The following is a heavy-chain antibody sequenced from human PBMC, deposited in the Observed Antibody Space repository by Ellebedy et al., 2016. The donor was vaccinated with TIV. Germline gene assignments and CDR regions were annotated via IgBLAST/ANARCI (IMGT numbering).Heavy chain of an antibody. Sequence: GESLKISCAASGFTVSSNCMTWVRQAPGKGLDWVSVIYGGGSIRYADSVKGRFTIYRDNSKNTVDLQMNSLRAEDTAVYYCARPTVPATICGACGMDVWGQGTTVIVSS. CDR1: GFTVSSNC. J-gene: IGHJ6*02. D-gene: IGHD2-2*01. CDR2: IYGGGSI. V-gene: IGHV3-53*01. CDR3: ARPTVPATICGACGMDV.